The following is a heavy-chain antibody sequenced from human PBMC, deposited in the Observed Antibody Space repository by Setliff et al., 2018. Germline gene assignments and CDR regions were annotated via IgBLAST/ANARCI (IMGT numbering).Heavy chain of an antibody. CDR3: AKTVGGGDRKYLDY. V-gene: IGHV3-23*01. CDR1: GFTFSSYA. D-gene: IGHD2-21*02. J-gene: IGHJ4*02. Sequence: GGSLRLSCATSGFTFSSYAMSWVRQAPGKGLEWVSAMSASGTSTYHEDSVKGRFTISGDNSKNTLYLQMNSLRAEDTAVYFFAKTVGGGDRKYLDYWGQGTLVTVSS. CDR2: MSASGTST.